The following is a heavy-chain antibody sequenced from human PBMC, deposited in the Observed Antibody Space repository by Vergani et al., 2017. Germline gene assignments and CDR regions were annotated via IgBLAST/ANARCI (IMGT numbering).Heavy chain of an antibody. CDR2: ISSSSSYI. D-gene: IGHD3-10*01. Sequence: EVQLVESGGGLVQPGGSLRLSCAASGFTFSYYYMSGVRQAPGKGLEWVSSISSSSSYIYYADSVKGRFTISRDNAKNSLYLQMNSLRAEDTAVYYCARDAGFGGKKGRYYGMDVWGQGTTVTVSS. CDR1: GFTFSYYY. J-gene: IGHJ6*02. V-gene: IGHV3-21*01. CDR3: ARDAGFGGKKGRYYGMDV.